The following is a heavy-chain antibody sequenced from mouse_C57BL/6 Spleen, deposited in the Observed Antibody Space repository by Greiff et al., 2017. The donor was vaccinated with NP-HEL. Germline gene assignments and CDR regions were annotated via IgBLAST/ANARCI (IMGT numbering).Heavy chain of an antibody. CDR3: ARQLGRWFSY. CDR2: IYPSDSET. D-gene: IGHD4-1*02. J-gene: IGHJ3*01. Sequence: QVQLKQSGAELVRPGSSVKLSCKASGYTFTSYWMDWVKQRPGQGLEWIGNIYPSDSETHYNQKFKDKATLTGDKYSSTAYMQLSSLNSEHSAVYYCARQLGRWFSYWGQETLVTVSA. CDR1: GYTFTSYW. V-gene: IGHV1-61*01.